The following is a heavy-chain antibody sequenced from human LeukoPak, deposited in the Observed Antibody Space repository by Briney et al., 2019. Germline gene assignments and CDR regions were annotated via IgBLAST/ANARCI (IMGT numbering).Heavy chain of an antibody. J-gene: IGHJ4*02. V-gene: IGHV4-34*01. CDR3: ARHIAVAGPFDY. D-gene: IGHD6-19*01. CDR1: GGSFSGYY. Sequence: QPSETLSLTCAVYGGSFSGYYWSWIRQPPGKGLEWIGEINHSGSTNYNPSLKSRVTISVDTSKNQFSLKLSSVTAADTAVYYCARHIAVAGPFDYWGQGTLVTVSS. CDR2: INHSGST.